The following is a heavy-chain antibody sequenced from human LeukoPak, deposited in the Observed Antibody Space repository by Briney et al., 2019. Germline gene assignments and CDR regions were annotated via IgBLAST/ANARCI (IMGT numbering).Heavy chain of an antibody. J-gene: IGHJ4*02. CDR3: ARGTYKDGPSWKYCFDY. CDR2: TYHRSKWYS. Sequence: SQTLSLTCAISGDSVSTNSATWSWIRQSPSRGLEWLGRTYHRSKWYSDYEVSLKSRITINSDTSKNQFSLQLNSVTPEDTAVYYCARGTYKDGPSWKYCFDYWGQGTLVTVAS. CDR1: GDSVSTNSAT. D-gene: IGHD1-1*01. V-gene: IGHV6-1*01.